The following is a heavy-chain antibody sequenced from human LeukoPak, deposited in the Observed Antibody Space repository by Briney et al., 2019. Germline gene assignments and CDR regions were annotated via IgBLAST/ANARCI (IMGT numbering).Heavy chain of an antibody. CDR3: ARHVVITFGGAIWFDP. J-gene: IGHJ5*02. D-gene: IGHD3-16*01. Sequence: PSETLSLTCTVSGGSISSSSYYWGWIRQPPGKGLEWIGSIYYSGSTYYNPSLKSRVTISVDTSKNQFSLKLSSVTAADTAVYYCARHVVITFGGAIWFDPWGQGTLVTVSS. CDR2: IYYSGST. V-gene: IGHV4-39*01. CDR1: GGSISSSSYY.